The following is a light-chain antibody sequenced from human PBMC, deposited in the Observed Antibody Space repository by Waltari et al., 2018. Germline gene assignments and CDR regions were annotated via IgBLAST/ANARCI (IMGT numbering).Light chain of an antibody. J-gene: IGKJ4*01. CDR1: HDILYNSNNKDY. Sequence: DIVMTQSQESLVVSMGERSTINCKFGHDILYNSNNKDYLAWYQHKPGQSPKLLFYLASTRASGVPDRFSGSGSGTDFTLTISRVQAEDVAIYYCQQYYKTPSFGGGTKLEIK. CDR3: QQYYKTPS. CDR2: LAS. V-gene: IGKV4-1*01.